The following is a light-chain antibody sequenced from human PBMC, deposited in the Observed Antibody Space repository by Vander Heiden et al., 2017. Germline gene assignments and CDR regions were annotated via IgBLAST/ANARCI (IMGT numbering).Light chain of an antibody. J-gene: IGLJ1*01. CDR3: SSSRFGNTFV. V-gene: IGLV2-14*03. Sequence: QSALTQPASVSGSPGQSITISCTGTNSDVGGYNSVSWYQQHPGKAPNLMIYDVINRPSGVSNRFSGSKSGRTASLIISGLQAEDEADYYCSSSRFGNTFVFGTGTKVTVL. CDR1: NSDVGGYNS. CDR2: DVI.